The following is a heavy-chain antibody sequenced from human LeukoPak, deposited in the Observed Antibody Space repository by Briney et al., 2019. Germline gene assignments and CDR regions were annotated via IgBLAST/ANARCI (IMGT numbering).Heavy chain of an antibody. V-gene: IGHV4-34*01. CDR3: ARGEWELGY. Sequence: SETLSLTCAVYGGSFSGYYWSWIRQPPGKGLEWIGEINHSGSTNYNPSLKSRVTISVDTSKNQFSLKLSSVTAADTAVYYCARGEWELGYWGQGALVTVSS. J-gene: IGHJ4*02. CDR1: GGSFSGYY. D-gene: IGHD1-26*01. CDR2: INHSGST.